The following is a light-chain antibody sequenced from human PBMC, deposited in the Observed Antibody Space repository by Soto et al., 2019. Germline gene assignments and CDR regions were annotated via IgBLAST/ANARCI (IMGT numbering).Light chain of an antibody. J-gene: IGKJ2*01. CDR1: QSVSSY. CDR2: DAS. CDR3: QQRSNLPPRYT. V-gene: IGKV3-11*01. Sequence: EIVLTQSPATLSLSPGERATLSCRASQSVSSYLAWYQQKPGQAPRLLIYDASNSATGIPARFSGSGSGTVFTHTISSLVSEDFAVYYCQQRSNLPPRYTFGQGTKLEIK.